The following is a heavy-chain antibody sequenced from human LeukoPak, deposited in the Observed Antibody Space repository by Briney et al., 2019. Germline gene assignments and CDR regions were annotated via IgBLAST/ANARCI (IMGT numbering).Heavy chain of an antibody. D-gene: IGHD4-17*01. CDR3: AKDGSSVTTPHYFDY. CDR1: GFTFSSYA. Sequence: GGSLRLSCAASGFTFSSYAMSWVRQAPGKGLEWVSAISGSGGSTYYADSVKGRFTISRDNSKNTLYLQMNSLRAEDTAVYYCAKDGSSVTTPHYFDYWGQGTLVTVSS. V-gene: IGHV3-23*01. CDR2: ISGSGGST. J-gene: IGHJ4*02.